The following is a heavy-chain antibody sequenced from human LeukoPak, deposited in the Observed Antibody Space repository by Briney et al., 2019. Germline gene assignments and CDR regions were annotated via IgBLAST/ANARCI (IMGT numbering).Heavy chain of an antibody. CDR3: TIDTLPNWDDAFDI. D-gene: IGHD7-27*01. J-gene: IGHJ3*02. CDR2: IKTQTSGGTT. Sequence: GGSLRLSCAASGFTFSNAWVSWVRQAPGKGLEWVARIKTQTSGGTTDYAAPVKGRFTISRDDSKNTVYLQMNVLETEDTALYYCTIDTLPNWDDAFDIWGQGTMITVSS. V-gene: IGHV3-15*01. CDR1: GFTFSNAW.